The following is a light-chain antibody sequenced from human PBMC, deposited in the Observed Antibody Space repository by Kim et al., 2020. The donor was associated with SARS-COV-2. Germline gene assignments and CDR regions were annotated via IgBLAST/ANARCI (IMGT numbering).Light chain of an antibody. Sequence: QSALTQPRSVSGSPGQSVAISCTGTSSDVVGYDYVSWYQQHPGEAPKLMIYDVTKRPSGVPDRFSGSKSGNTASLTISGLQAEDEADYYCCSYADTYRVFGGGTQLTVL. J-gene: IGLJ2*01. CDR3: CSYADTYRV. CDR1: SSDVVGYDY. CDR2: DVT. V-gene: IGLV2-11*01.